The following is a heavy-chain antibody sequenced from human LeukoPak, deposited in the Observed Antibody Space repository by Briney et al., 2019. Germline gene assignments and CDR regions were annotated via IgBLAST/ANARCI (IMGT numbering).Heavy chain of an antibody. J-gene: IGHJ4*02. CDR3: ARNHYDTSGYYHSFDY. Sequence: GGSLRLSCAASGFTFSSSGMSWVRQAPGKGLECVSAISGGIGSTYYADSVKGRFTISRDNSKNSFYLQMNSLRAEDTALYYCARNHYDTSGYYHSFDYWGQGTLVTVSS. CDR1: GFTFSSSG. D-gene: IGHD3-22*01. V-gene: IGHV3-23*01. CDR2: ISGGIGST.